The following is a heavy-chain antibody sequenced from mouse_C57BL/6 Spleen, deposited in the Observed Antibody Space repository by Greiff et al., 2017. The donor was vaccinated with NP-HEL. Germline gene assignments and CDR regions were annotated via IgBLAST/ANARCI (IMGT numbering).Heavy chain of an antibody. CDR3: TRAVFDY. Sequence: VKLQESGAELVRPGASVTLSCKASGYTFTDYEMHWVKQTPVHGLEWIGAIDPETGGTAYNQKFKGKAILTADKSSSTAYMELRSLTSEDSAVYYCTRAVFDYWGQGTTLTVSS. D-gene: IGHD3-3*01. V-gene: IGHV1-15*01. J-gene: IGHJ2*01. CDR1: GYTFTDYE. CDR2: IDPETGGT.